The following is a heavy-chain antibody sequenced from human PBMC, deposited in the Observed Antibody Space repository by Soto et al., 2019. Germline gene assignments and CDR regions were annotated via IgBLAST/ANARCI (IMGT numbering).Heavy chain of an antibody. CDR3: ARDGRHYDILTGFIMDV. Sequence: PSETLSLTCTVSGGSISSGGYYWSWIRQHPGKGLEWIGYIYYSGSTYYNPSLKSRVTISVDTSKNQFSLKLSSVTAADTAVYYCARDGRHYDILTGFIMDVWGQGTTVTVSS. CDR2: IYYSGST. CDR1: GGSISSGGYY. V-gene: IGHV4-31*03. D-gene: IGHD3-9*01. J-gene: IGHJ6*02.